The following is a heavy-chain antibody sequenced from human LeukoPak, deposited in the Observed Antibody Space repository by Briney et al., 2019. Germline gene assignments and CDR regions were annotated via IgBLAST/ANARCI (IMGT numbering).Heavy chain of an antibody. J-gene: IGHJ4*02. Sequence: SGTLSLTCAVSGGSISSSNWWSWVRQPPGKGLEWSGEIYHSGSTNYNPSLKSRVTISVDKSKNQFSLKLSSVTAADTAVYYCARDVPRRYYYGSGSYYDWGQGTLVTVSS. D-gene: IGHD3-10*01. V-gene: IGHV4-4*02. CDR2: IYHSGST. CDR3: ARDVPRRYYYGSGSYYD. CDR1: GGSISSSNW.